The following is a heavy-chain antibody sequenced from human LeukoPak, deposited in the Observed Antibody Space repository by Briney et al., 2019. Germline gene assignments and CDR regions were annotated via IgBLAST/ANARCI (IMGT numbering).Heavy chain of an antibody. V-gene: IGHV1-2*02. CDR1: GYTFTGHY. CDR2: INPNSGGT. Sequence: ASVKVSCKASGYTFTGHYMHWVRQAPGQGLEWMGWINPNSGGTNYAQRFQGRVTMTRDTSISTAYMELSRLRSDDTAVYYCAREEPVAATGPDYWGQGTLVTVSS. CDR3: AREEPVAATGPDY. D-gene: IGHD6-19*01. J-gene: IGHJ4*02.